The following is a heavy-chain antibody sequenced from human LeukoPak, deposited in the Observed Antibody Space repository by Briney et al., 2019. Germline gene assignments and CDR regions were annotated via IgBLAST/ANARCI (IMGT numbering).Heavy chain of an antibody. CDR3: ARASRAGWLQFGSNWFDP. CDR1: GGSISSSSYY. D-gene: IGHD5-24*01. Sequence: PSETLSLTCTVSGGSISSSSYYWGWIRQPPGKGLEWIGSIYYSGSTYYNPSHKSRVTISVDTSKNQFSLKLSSVTAADTAVYYCARASRAGWLQFGSNWFDPWGQGTLVTVSS. CDR2: IYYSGST. J-gene: IGHJ5*02. V-gene: IGHV4-39*07.